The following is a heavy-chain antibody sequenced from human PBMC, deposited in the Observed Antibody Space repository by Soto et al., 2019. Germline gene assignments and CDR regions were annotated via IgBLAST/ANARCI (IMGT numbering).Heavy chain of an antibody. V-gene: IGHV1-18*01. J-gene: IGHJ6*02. CDR2: ISDYNGNT. Sequence: QVQLVQSGAEVKRAAASVKVSCKASGYTFSSYGLSWVRQAPGQGLEWMGWISDYNGNTHYAQKFQGRVIMTTDTSTRTAYMELRSLRTDDTAVYFCAREGYYSGSGTYSPPRYYGMDVWGQGTTVTVSS. CDR1: GYTFSSYG. CDR3: AREGYYSGSGTYSPPRYYGMDV. D-gene: IGHD3-10*01.